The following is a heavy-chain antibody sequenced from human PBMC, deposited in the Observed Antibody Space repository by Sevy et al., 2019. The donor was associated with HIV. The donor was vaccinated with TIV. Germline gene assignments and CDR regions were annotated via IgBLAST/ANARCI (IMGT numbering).Heavy chain of an antibody. CDR1: GFSFSSYG. Sequence: GGSLRLSCVASGFSFSSYGMHWVRQAPGKGLEWVGISWYDGNDNYYANSVKGRFTISRDNSKNTLFLQMNNLRGDDTAVYYCAKDKLLRETGTTLDAWGQGTLVNVSS. CDR2: SWYDGNDN. D-gene: IGHD1-1*01. V-gene: IGHV3-33*03. CDR3: AKDKLLRETGTTLDA. J-gene: IGHJ5*02.